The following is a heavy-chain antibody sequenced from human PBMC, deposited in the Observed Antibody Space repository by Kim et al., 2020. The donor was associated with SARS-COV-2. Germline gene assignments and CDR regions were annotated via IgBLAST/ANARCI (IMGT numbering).Heavy chain of an antibody. D-gene: IGHD2-8*01. Sequence: KGRFTISRDNAKNTLYLQMNSLRAEDTAVYYCARRTRSVISVAPHHGMDVWGQGTTVTVSS. V-gene: IGHV3-74*01. CDR3: ARRTRSVISVAPHHGMDV. J-gene: IGHJ6*02.